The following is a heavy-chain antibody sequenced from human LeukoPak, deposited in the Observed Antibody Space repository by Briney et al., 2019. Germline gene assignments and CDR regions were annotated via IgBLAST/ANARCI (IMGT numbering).Heavy chain of an antibody. D-gene: IGHD5-18*01. CDR2: IKQDGSEK. Sequence: GGSLRLSCAASGFTFSSYWMSWVRRAPGKGLEWVANIKQDGSEKYYVDSVKGRFTISRDNAKNSLYLQMNSLRAEDTAVYYCARAGGIQLWSPYFDYWGQGTLVTVSS. V-gene: IGHV3-7*03. CDR1: GFTFSSYW. J-gene: IGHJ4*02. CDR3: ARAGGIQLWSPYFDY.